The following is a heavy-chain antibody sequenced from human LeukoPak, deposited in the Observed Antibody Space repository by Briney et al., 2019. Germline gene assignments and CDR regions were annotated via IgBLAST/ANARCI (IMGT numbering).Heavy chain of an antibody. Sequence: PGGSLRLSCAASGFTFSSYGMHWVRQAPGKGLEWVAVIWYDGSNKYYADSVKGRFTISRDNSKNTLYLQMNSLRAEDTAVYYCAKSDSSGYHYAEGGSFDYWGQGTLVTVSS. CDR3: AKSDSSGYHYAEGGSFDY. CDR2: IWYDGSNK. CDR1: GFTFSSYG. V-gene: IGHV3-33*06. J-gene: IGHJ4*02. D-gene: IGHD3-22*01.